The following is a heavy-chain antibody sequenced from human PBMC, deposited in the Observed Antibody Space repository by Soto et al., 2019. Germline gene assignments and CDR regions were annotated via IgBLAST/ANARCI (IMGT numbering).Heavy chain of an antibody. V-gene: IGHV1-3*01. J-gene: IGHJ3*02. D-gene: IGHD3-10*01. CDR3: ARCVLLWFGESQEDAFDI. CDR1: GYTFTSYA. CDR2: INAGNGNT. Sequence: VSVKVSCKASGYTFTSYAMHWVRQAPGQRLEWMGWINAGNGNTKYSQKFQGRVTITRDTSASTAYMELSSLRSEDTAVYYCARCVLLWFGESQEDAFDIWGQGTMVTVSS.